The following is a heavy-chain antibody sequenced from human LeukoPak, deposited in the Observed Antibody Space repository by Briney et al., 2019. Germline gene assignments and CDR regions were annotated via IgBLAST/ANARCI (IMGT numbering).Heavy chain of an antibody. V-gene: IGHV3-7*01. CDR3: ARDGYNSSFDY. Sequence: GGSLRLSCAASGFTFISYWMSWVRQAPGKGLEWVANIKQDGSEKYYVDSVKGRFTISRDNAKNSLYLQMNSLRAEDTAVYYCARDGYNSSFDYWGQGTLVTVSS. J-gene: IGHJ4*02. D-gene: IGHD5-24*01. CDR2: IKQDGSEK. CDR1: GFTFISYW.